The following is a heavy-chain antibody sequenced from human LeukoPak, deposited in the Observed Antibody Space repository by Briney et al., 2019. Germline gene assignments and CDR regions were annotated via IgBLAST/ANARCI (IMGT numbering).Heavy chain of an antibody. CDR1: GYTLTELS. CDR3: ATDPTMVRGVNL. V-gene: IGHV1-24*01. J-gene: IGHJ3*01. D-gene: IGHD3-10*01. CDR2: FDPEDGET. Sequence: ASVKVSCKVSGYTLTELSMHWVRHAPGKGLEWMGGFDPEDGETIYAQKFQGRVTMTEDTSTDTAYMELSSLRSEDTAVYYCATDPTMVRGVNLWGQGTMVTVSS.